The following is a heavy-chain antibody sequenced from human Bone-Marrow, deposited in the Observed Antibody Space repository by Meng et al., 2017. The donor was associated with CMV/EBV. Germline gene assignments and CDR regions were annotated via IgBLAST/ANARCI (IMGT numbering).Heavy chain of an antibody. CDR1: GYTFTGYY. CDR2: INPNTGGT. Sequence: ASVKGSCKASGYTFTGYYIHWVRQAPGQGLEWMGWINPNTGGTNSAQKFQGRVTMTRDTSFSTAYMELSRLRFDDTAMYYCARRADLIVVAGLDYWGQGTLVTVSS. V-gene: IGHV1-2*02. CDR3: ARRADLIVVAGLDY. J-gene: IGHJ4*02. D-gene: IGHD6-19*01.